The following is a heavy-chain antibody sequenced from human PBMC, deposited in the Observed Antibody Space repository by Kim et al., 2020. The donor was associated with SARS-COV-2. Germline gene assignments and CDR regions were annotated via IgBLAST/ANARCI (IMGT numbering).Heavy chain of an antibody. CDR2: ISYDGSNK. J-gene: IGHJ4*02. Sequence: GGSLRLSCAASGFTFSSYGMHWVRQAPGKGLEWVAVISYDGSNKYYADSVKGRFTISRDNSKNTLYLQMNSLRAEDTAVYYCAKAPPPVGATALDYWGQG. V-gene: IGHV3-30*18. CDR3: AKAPPPVGATALDY. CDR1: GFTFSSYG. D-gene: IGHD1-26*01.